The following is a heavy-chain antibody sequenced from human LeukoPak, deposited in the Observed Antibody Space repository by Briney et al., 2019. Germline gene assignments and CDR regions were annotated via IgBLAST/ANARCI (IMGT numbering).Heavy chain of an antibody. V-gene: IGHV4-59*01. J-gene: IGHJ3*02. CDR3: ACLTTADAFDI. CDR1: GGSINSYY. D-gene: IGHD3-22*01. Sequence: SETLSLTCTVSGGSINSYYWSWIRQPPGKGLEWIGYIYDSGSTNYNPSLKSRVTISVDTTKNQFSLKLSSVTAADTAVYYCACLTTADAFDIWGQGTMVTVSS. CDR2: IYDSGST.